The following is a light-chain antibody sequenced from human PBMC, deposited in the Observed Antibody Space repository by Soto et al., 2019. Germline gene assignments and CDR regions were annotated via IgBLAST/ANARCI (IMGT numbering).Light chain of an antibody. V-gene: IGLV2-14*01. J-gene: IGLJ2*01. CDR2: DVS. CDR3: RSYTSSSTLV. CDR1: SSDVGGYNY. Sequence: QSVLTQPASVSGSPGQSITISCTGTSSDVGGYNYVSWYQQHPGKAPKLMIYDVSNRPSGVSNRFSGSKSGNTASLTISRLQAEDEADYYCRSYTSSSTLVFGGGTKLTVL.